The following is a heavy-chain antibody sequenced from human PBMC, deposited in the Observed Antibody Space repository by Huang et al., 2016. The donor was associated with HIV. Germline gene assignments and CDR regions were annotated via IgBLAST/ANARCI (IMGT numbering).Heavy chain of an antibody. V-gene: IGHV3-30*18. D-gene: IGHD3-10*01. CDR3: AKATGITLDLGDT. CDR2: ISYDGSKK. Sequence: VESVGGVVQPGRSLRLSCTVSGFTFSDFAMHWVRQAPGKGVEWVSGISYDGSKKFHADSLKCRFIISRDNSRKTLYLHMNSLRSDDTAMYYCAKATGITLDLGDTWGQGTLVSVSP. CDR1: GFTFSDFA. J-gene: IGHJ5*02.